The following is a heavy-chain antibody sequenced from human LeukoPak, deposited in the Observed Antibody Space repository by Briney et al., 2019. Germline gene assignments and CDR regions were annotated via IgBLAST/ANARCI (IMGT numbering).Heavy chain of an antibody. CDR1: GFTFSTYT. CDR3: ARAHGNYYYYYMDV. J-gene: IGHJ6*03. CDR2: ISSSSNYI. V-gene: IGHV3-21*01. Sequence: GGSLRLSCVVSGFTFSTYTMNWVRQAPGKGLEWVSSISSSSNYIYYADSVRGRFTISRDNAKNSLSLQMNSLRAEDTAVYYCARAHGNYYYYYMDVWGKGTTVTISS.